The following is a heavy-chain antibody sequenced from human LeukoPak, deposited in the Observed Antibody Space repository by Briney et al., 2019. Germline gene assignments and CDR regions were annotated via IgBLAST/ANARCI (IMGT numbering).Heavy chain of an antibody. CDR3: AKEGRWLDS. J-gene: IGHJ4*02. CDR2: ILYDGSHE. CDR1: GFTFSTYS. D-gene: IGHD4-23*01. V-gene: IGHV3-30*04. Sequence: GGSLRLSCAASGFTFSTYSMHWVRQAPGKGLEWVANILYDGSHEFYADSVKGRFTISRDNSKNTLYLQINSLRTEDTAVYFCAKEGRWLDSWGQGTLVTVSS.